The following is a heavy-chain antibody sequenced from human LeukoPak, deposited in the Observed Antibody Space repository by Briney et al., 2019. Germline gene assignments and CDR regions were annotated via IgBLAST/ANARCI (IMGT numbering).Heavy chain of an antibody. V-gene: IGHV4-59*12. CDR1: GDSISSYY. Sequence: SETLSLTCTVSGDSISSYYWSWIRQPPGKGLEWIGYIYYSGSTTYNPSLKSRVTMSVDTSKNQFSLKLSSVTAADTAVYYCARVNTHCSSTSCSSGDFDYWGQGTLVTVSS. CDR3: ARVNTHCSSTSCSSGDFDY. J-gene: IGHJ4*02. CDR2: IYYSGST. D-gene: IGHD2-2*01.